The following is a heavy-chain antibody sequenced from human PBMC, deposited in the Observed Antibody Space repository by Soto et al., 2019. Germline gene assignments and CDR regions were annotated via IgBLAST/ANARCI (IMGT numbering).Heavy chain of an antibody. Sequence: GGSLRLSGAASGFTFSDYYMSWIRQAPGKGLEWVSYISSSSSYTNYADSVKGRFTISRDNAKNSLYLQMNSLRAEDTAVYYCASLKGAIYGMDVWGQGTTVTVSS. CDR3: ASLKGAIYGMDV. CDR2: ISSSSSYT. J-gene: IGHJ6*02. CDR1: GFTFSDYY. V-gene: IGHV3-11*06. D-gene: IGHD1-26*01.